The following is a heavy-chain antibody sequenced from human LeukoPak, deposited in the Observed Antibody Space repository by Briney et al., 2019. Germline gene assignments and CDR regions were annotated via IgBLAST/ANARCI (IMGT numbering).Heavy chain of an antibody. D-gene: IGHD3-22*01. V-gene: IGHV1-69*13. CDR3: ARNYYYDSSGYSFDY. CDR1: GGTFSSYA. J-gene: IGHJ4*02. CDR2: IIPIFGTA. Sequence: ASVKVSCKASGGTFSSYAISWVRQAPGQGLEWMGGIIPIFGTATYAQKFQGRVTITADESTGTAYMELSSLRPDDTAVYYCARNYYYDSSGYSFDYWGQGTLVTVSS.